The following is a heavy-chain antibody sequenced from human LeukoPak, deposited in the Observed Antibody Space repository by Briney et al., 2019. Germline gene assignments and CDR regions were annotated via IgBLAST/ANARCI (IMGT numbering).Heavy chain of an antibody. CDR2: INHSGGT. V-gene: IGHV4-34*01. CDR3: ARVFRIFSGYFQH. Sequence: SETLSLTCVVYGGSFSGYSWSWIRQPPGEGLEWVGEINHSGGTNYNPSLKSRVTISVDTSKNRFSLKLSAVTAADTSVYYCARVFRIFSGYFQHWGQGTLVTVSS. D-gene: IGHD2-15*01. J-gene: IGHJ1*01. CDR1: GGSFSGYS.